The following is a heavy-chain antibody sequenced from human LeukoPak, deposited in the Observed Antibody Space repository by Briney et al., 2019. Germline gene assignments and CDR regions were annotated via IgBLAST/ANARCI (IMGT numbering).Heavy chain of an antibody. V-gene: IGHV3-74*01. CDR1: GFTFSRYW. D-gene: IGHD4-17*01. Sequence: GGSLRLSCAASGFTFSRYWMHWVRQAPGKGLVWVSRINNDGSNTYYADSVKGRFTISRDNTKNTLYLQMDGLRAEDTALYYCARYGTDPFDIWGQGTLVTVSS. CDR3: ARYGTDPFDI. J-gene: IGHJ3*02. CDR2: INNDGSNT.